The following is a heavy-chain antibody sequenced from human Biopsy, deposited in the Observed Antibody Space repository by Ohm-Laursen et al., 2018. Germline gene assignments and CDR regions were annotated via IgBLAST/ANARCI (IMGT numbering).Heavy chain of an antibody. CDR3: ARRTWDN. V-gene: IGHV1-2*02. J-gene: IGHJ4*02. CDR2: INPNSGGT. Sequence: SSVKVSCKTSGYTFAGYYLHWARQAPGQGLEWMGWINPNSGGTKYAQKFQGRVTMAGDTSINTVHMELRNLRSDDTAVYYCARRTWDNWGLGTLITVSS. CDR1: GYTFAGYY.